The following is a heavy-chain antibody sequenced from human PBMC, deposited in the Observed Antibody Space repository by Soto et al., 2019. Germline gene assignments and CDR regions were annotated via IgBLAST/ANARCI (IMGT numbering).Heavy chain of an antibody. CDR3: AREGPIVATISDDYYYYYMDV. J-gene: IGHJ6*03. Sequence: GGSLRLSCAASGFTFSSYWMSWVRQAPGKGLEWVANIKQDGSEKYYVDSVKGRFTISRDNAKNSLYLQMNSLRAEDTAVYYCAREGPIVATISDDYYYYYMDVWGKGTTVTVSS. V-gene: IGHV3-7*01. CDR2: IKQDGSEK. CDR1: GFTFSSYW. D-gene: IGHD5-12*01.